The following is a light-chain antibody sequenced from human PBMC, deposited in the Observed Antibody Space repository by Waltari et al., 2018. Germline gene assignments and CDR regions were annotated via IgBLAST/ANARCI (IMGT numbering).Light chain of an antibody. Sequence: QSVLTQPPSVSGAPGQRVTISCTGSSSNIGAGFDVHWYQQLPGTAPKLLIFGNNYRPSGVPDRFSGSKSGTSASLAITGLQAEDEADYYCQSYDSSLFVVFGGGTKLTVL. CDR1: SSNIGAGFD. J-gene: IGLJ2*01. CDR2: GNN. CDR3: QSYDSSLFVV. V-gene: IGLV1-40*01.